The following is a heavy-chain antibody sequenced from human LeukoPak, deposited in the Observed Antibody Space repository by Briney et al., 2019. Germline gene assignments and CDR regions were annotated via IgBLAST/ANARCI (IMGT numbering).Heavy chain of an antibody. CDR1: GGSISSYY. CDR2: IYYSGST. D-gene: IGHD3-10*01. J-gene: IGHJ4*02. V-gene: IGHV4-59*08. Sequence: SETLSLTCTVSGGSISSYYWSWIRQPPGKGLEWIGYIYYSGSTNYNPSLKSRVTISVDTSKNQFSLKLSSVTAADTAVYYCARLWSLWFGDSPTDYWGQGTLVTVSS. CDR3: ARLWSLWFGDSPTDY.